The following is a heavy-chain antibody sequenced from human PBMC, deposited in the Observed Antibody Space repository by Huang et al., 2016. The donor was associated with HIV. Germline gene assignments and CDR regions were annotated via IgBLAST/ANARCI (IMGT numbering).Heavy chain of an antibody. Sequence: EVQLVESGGGLVQPGRSLRLSCAASGFIFGDYAMHWVRQAPGKGLEWVEGIGWNSGSRGYADSVKGRFTISRDNAKNSLYLQMNSLRAEDTALYYCAKDVGSGYDLGYYYGMDVWGQGTTVTVSS. V-gene: IGHV3-9*01. D-gene: IGHD5-12*01. CDR2: IGWNSGSR. J-gene: IGHJ6*02. CDR1: GFIFGDYA. CDR3: AKDVGSGYDLGYYYGMDV.